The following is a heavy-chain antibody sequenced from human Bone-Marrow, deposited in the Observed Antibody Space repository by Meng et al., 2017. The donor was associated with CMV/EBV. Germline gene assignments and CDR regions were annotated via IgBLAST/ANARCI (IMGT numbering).Heavy chain of an antibody. CDR2: ISAYNGNT. CDR1: GYTFTSYG. D-gene: IGHD3-10*01. V-gene: IGHV1-18*01. J-gene: IGHJ6*02. Sequence: ASVKVSCKASGYTFTSYGISWVRQAPGQGLEWMGWISAYNGNTNYAQKLQGRVTMTTDTSTSTAYMELRSLRFDDTAVYYCARLQLWHPEHDYYFYGMDVWGQGTTVTVSS. CDR3: ARLQLWHPEHDYYFYGMDV.